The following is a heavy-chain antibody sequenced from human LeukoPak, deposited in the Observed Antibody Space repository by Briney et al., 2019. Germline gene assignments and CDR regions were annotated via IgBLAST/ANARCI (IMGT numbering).Heavy chain of an antibody. Sequence: SETLSLTCSVSGDTISSTSYYWAWIRQPPGKGLEWIGSIYYSGSTYYNPSLKSRVIISVDTSTNQFSLKLHSVTAADTAVYYCARRSFEHSSGYYSRGAFAVWGQGTMVTVSS. J-gene: IGHJ3*01. V-gene: IGHV4-39*01. CDR2: IYYSGST. D-gene: IGHD3-22*01. CDR3: ARRSFEHSSGYYSRGAFAV. CDR1: GDTISSTSYY.